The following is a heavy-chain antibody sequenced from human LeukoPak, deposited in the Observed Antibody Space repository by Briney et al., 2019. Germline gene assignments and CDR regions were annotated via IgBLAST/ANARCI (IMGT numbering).Heavy chain of an antibody. CDR3: ARDRTVTHAFDI. CDR2: FYASGST. J-gene: IGHJ3*02. D-gene: IGHD4-17*01. Sequence: SETLSLTCTVSGDSIDNYYWNWIRQPAGKGLEWIGRFYASGSTNYNPSLKSRVTMSVDTSKNQFSLKLSSVTAADTAVYYCARDRTVTHAFDIWGQGTMVTVPS. V-gene: IGHV4-4*07. CDR1: GDSIDNYY.